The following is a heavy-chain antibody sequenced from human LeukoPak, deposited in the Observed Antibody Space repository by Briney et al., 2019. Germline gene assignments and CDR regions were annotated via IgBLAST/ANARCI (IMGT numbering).Heavy chain of an antibody. V-gene: IGHV4-30-4*01. CDR1: GGSISSGDYY. J-gene: IGHJ4*02. CDR2: IYYSGST. D-gene: IGHD4-23*01. Sequence: SETLSLTCTVSGGSISSGDYYWSWIRQPPGKGLEWIGYIYYSGSTYYNPSLKSRVTISVDTSKNQFSLKVISVTAADTAVYYCARLVVTLRAFDYWGQGTLVTVSS. CDR3: ARLVVTLRAFDY.